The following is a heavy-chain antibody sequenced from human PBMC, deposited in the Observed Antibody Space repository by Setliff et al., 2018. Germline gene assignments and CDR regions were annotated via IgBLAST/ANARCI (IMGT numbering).Heavy chain of an antibody. CDR3: AISTIFGVVSPTPDAFDI. V-gene: IGHV1-69*06. CDR2: IIPIFGTA. J-gene: IGHJ3*02. D-gene: IGHD3-3*01. Sequence: SVKVSCKVSGYTLTELSMHWVRQAPGKGLEWMGRIIPIFGTANYAQKFQGRVTITADKSTSTAYMELSRLRSEDTAVYYCAISTIFGVVSPTPDAFDIWGQGTMVT. CDR1: GYTLTELS.